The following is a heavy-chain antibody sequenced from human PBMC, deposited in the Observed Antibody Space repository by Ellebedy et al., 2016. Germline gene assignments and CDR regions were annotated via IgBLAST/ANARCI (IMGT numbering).Heavy chain of an antibody. D-gene: IGHD2-21*01. CDR1: GFIFSDHF. CDR3: VRGFHSFDI. J-gene: IGHJ3*02. V-gene: IGHV3-72*01. Sequence: LSLTCAVSGFIFSDHFMDWVRQAPGKGLEWVARSRNKANSYTTQYAASVRGRFTISRDDSKNSLYLQMDSLETEDTALYYCVRGFHSFDIWGQGTMVTVSS. CDR2: SRNKANSYTT.